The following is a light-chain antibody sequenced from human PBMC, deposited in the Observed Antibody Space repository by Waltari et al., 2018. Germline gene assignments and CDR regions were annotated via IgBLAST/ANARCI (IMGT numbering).Light chain of an antibody. CDR2: RNE. CDR3: AAWDDRMNGHWV. V-gene: IGLV1-44*01. J-gene: IGLJ3*02. CDR1: SSNIGDNV. Sequence: QSVLTQSPSASGTPGQRVTISCSGSSSNIGDNVVNWYQQLPGKAPKLLIYRNEQRPSGVPDRFSASKSGTSASLAISGLQSEDEAEYYCAAWDDRMNGHWVFGGGTKVTVL.